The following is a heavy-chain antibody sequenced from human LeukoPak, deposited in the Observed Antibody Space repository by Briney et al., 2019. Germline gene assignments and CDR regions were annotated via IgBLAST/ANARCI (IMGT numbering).Heavy chain of an antibody. CDR3: AAEVVVVAAIPRDWFDP. CDR1: GGSISSSNYY. CDR2: IYYSGST. V-gene: IGHV4-39*01. D-gene: IGHD2-15*01. Sequence: KTSETLSLTCTVSGGSISSSNYYWGWIRQPPGKGLEWIGSIYYSGSTYYNPSLKSRVTISVDTSKNQFSLKLSSVTAADTAVYYCAAEVVVVAAIPRDWFDPWGQGTLVTVSS. J-gene: IGHJ5*02.